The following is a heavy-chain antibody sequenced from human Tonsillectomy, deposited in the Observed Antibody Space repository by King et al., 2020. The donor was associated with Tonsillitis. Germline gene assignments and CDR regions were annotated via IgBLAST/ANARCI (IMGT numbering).Heavy chain of an antibody. CDR1: GGSISSSSYY. CDR2: IYYSGST. CDR3: QRHSVDTSTALDY. V-gene: IGHV4-39*01. J-gene: IGHJ4*02. D-gene: IGHD5-18*01. Sequence: QLQESGPGLVKHSETLSLTCTVSGGSISSSSYYWGGVRQPPGKGLEWMGSIYYSGSTYYNPSLNSRVTISVETSKNQFSLKLSSVTAADTAVYYCQRHSVDTSTALDYWGQGTLVTVSS.